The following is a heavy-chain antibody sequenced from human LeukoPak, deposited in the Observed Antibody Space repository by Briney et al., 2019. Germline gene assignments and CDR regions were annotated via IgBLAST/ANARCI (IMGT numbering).Heavy chain of an antibody. CDR3: ARLVGWFGELLPRYYYGMDV. CDR2: IYPGDSDT. Sequence: GESLKISCKGSGYSFTSYWIGWMRQMPGKGLEWMGIIYPGDSDTRYSPSFQGQVTISADKSISTAYLQWSSLEASDTAMYYCARLVGWFGELLPRYYYGMDVWGQGTTVTVSS. CDR1: GYSFTSYW. D-gene: IGHD3-10*01. J-gene: IGHJ6*02. V-gene: IGHV5-51*01.